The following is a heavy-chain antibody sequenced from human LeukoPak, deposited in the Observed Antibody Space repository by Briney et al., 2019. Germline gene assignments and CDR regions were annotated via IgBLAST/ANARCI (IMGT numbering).Heavy chain of an antibody. J-gene: IGHJ3*02. V-gene: IGHV4-39*07. CDR1: GGSISSSSYY. CDR2: IYYSGST. CDR3: ARRKRYSYGMDDAFDI. D-gene: IGHD5-18*01. Sequence: PSETLSLTCTVSGGSISSSSYYWGWIRQPPGKGLEWIGSIYYSGSTYYNPSLKSRVTISVDTSKNQFSLKLSSVTAADTAVYYCARRKRYSYGMDDAFDIWGQGTMVTVSS.